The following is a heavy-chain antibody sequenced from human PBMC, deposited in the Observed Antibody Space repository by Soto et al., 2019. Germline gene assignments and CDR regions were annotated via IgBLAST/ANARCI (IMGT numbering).Heavy chain of an antibody. V-gene: IGHV1-2*02. CDR2: VNPNTGLT. CDR1: AYTFTALY. D-gene: IGHD3-9*01. J-gene: IGHJ5*02. Sequence: ASVKVSCKASAYTFTALYMNWVRQAPGQGLEWMGWVNPNTGLTRYAQKFQDRVTMTRDTSINTAYMELRGLTSDDTAVYYCTTLRLDPWGQGTLVTVSS. CDR3: TTLRLDP.